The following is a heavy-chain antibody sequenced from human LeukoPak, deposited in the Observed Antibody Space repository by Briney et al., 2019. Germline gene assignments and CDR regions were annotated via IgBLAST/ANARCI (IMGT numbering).Heavy chain of an antibody. J-gene: IGHJ4*02. D-gene: IGHD6-19*01. CDR1: GYTFTNYG. CDR3: AREGGIAVAGTPPLVDY. Sequence: GASVKVSCKASGYTFTNYGISWVRQAPGQGLEWMGWINPNSGGTNYAQKFQGRVTMTRDTSISTAYMELSRLRSDDTAVYYCAREGGIAVAGTPPLVDYWGQGTLVTVSS. CDR2: INPNSGGT. V-gene: IGHV1-2*02.